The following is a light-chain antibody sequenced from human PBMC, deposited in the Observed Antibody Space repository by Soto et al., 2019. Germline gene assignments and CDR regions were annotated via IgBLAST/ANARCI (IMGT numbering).Light chain of an antibody. V-gene: IGKV3-15*01. J-gene: IGKJ4*01. CDR2: GAS. CDR1: QSVSSN. CDR3: QQRSSCPLT. Sequence: EIVMTQSPATLSVSPGERATLSCRASQSVSSNLAWYQHKPGQAPRLLVYGASTRASGIPDRFSGSGSGTEFTLTISSLEPEDFAVYYCQQRSSCPLTFGGGTKVEIK.